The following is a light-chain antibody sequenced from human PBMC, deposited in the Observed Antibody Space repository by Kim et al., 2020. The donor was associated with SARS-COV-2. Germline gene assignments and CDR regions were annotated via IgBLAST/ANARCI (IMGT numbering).Light chain of an antibody. Sequence: QGVTISCPVHTPNIGRNFVYWYQHRPGTAPKLLIYRDNQRPSGVPDRFSGSKSGTAASLAISGLRSEDDAAYYCAAWDDSLSGLYVFGTGTKVTVL. J-gene: IGLJ1*01. CDR1: TPNIGRNF. V-gene: IGLV1-47*01. CDR3: AAWDDSLSGLYV. CDR2: RDN.